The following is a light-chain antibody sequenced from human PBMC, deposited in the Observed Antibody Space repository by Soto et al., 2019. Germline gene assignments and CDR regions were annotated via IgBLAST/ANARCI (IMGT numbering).Light chain of an antibody. CDR2: DVS. V-gene: IGLV2-14*03. CDR1: SSDVGTYNS. CDR3: GSYTSSSAWV. J-gene: IGLJ3*02. Sequence: SALTQPASVSGSPGQSITVSCTGSSSDVGTYNSVSWYQQHPGKAPKLIIYDVSNRPSGVSNRFSGSKSGNTASLTISGLQTEDEADYYCGSYTSSSAWVFGGGTKLTVL.